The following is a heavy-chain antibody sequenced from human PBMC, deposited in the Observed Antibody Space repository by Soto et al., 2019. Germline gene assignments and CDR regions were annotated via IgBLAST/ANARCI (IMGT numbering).Heavy chain of an antibody. D-gene: IGHD2-15*01. J-gene: IGHJ4*02. CDR3: AKIRWTISLQEEDAI. CDR2: AIPIFGTP. V-gene: IGHV1-69*06. Sequence: QVQLVQSGAEVKTPGSSVKVSCKSSGGTFGSYAISWVRQAPGQGLEWMGGAIPIFGTPHCAQKFHGRVTITADIPTSTAYLELSSLNSADTAVYYCAKIRWTISLQEEDAIWGQGTLVTVSS. CDR1: GGTFGSYA.